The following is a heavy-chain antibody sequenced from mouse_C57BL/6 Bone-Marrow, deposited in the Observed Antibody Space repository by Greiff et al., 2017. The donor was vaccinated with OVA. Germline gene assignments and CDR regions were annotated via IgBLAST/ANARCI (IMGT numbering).Heavy chain of an antibody. V-gene: IGHV1-81*01. Sequence: VQLQESGAELARPGASVKLSCKASGYTFTSYGISWVKQRTGQGLEWIGEIYPRSGNTYYNEKFKGKATLTADKSSSTAYMELRSLTSEDSAVYFCARGGLRRPYDYWGQGTSVTVSS. J-gene: IGHJ4*01. D-gene: IGHD2-4*01. CDR2: IYPRSGNT. CDR3: ARGGLRRPYDY. CDR1: GYTFTSYG.